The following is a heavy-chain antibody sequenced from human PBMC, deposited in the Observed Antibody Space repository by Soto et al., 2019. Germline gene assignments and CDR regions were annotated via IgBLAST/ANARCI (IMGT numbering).Heavy chain of an antibody. D-gene: IGHD7-27*01. Sequence: QITLKESGPTLGKPSQPLTLTCTFSGSSLSTSGVGVGWIRQPPGKALEWLALIYWDDDKRYSPSLKNRLTIAKDTSKNQVFLTMTNMDPVDTATYYCVHSSKGLGRRAFNVWGQGTMVTVSS. J-gene: IGHJ3*01. CDR2: IYWDDDK. CDR3: VHSSKGLGRRAFNV. V-gene: IGHV2-5*02. CDR1: GSSLSTSGVG.